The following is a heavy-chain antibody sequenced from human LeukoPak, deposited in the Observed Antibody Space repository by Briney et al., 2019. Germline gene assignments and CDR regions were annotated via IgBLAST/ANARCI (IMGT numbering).Heavy chain of an antibody. V-gene: IGHV3-21*06. CDR2: ISSSSSYM. CDR3: ARDRDVPAIGMDV. CDR1: GFTFSSYT. Sequence: GGSLRLSCAASGFTFSSYTMNRVRQAPGKGLEWVSSISSSSSYMYYADSVRGRFTIYRDNAKNSLYLQMNSLRAEDTAVYYCARDRDVPAIGMDVWGQGTTVTVSS. J-gene: IGHJ6*02.